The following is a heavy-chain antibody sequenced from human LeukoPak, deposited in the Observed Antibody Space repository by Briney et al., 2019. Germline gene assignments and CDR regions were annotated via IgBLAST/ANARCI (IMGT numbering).Heavy chain of an antibody. CDR3: ARDLQDYYYMDV. CDR1: GFTLSRHS. CDR2: ISISSSMI. V-gene: IGHV3-48*04. J-gene: IGHJ6*03. Sequence: GGSLRLSCEGSGFTLSRHSMNWVRQAPGKGLGWLSYISISSSMIYYADSVKGRFTISRDNAKNSLYLQMNSLRAEDTALYYCARDLQDYYYMDVWGKGTTVTVSS.